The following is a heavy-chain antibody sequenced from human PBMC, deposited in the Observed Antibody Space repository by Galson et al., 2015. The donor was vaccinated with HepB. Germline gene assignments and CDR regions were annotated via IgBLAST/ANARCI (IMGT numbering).Heavy chain of an antibody. CDR1: GFTFSNYG. CDR3: AKDPYLYSALAGTMAGFDY. Sequence: SLRLSCAASGFTFSNYGMHWVRQAPGKGLEWVAGISYDGSNKYYADSVKGRFTISRDNSKNTLSLQMNSLRAEDTALYYCAKDPYLYSALAGTMAGFDYWGQGTLVTVSS. J-gene: IGHJ4*02. V-gene: IGHV3-30*18. D-gene: IGHD6-19*01. CDR2: ISYDGSNK.